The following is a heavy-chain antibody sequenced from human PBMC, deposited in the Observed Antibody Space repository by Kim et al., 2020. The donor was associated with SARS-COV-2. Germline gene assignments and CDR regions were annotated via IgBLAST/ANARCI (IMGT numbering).Heavy chain of an antibody. D-gene: IGHD5-18*01. J-gene: IGHJ4*02. CDR1: GFTFSSYA. Sequence: GGSLRLSCAASGFTFSSYAMHWVRQAPGKGLEWVAVIWYDGSNKYYADSVKGRFTISRDNSKNTLYLQMNSLRAEDTAVYYCAKVGGDTAKVAELEFWGQEAQVTASS. CDR3: AKVGGDTAKVAELEF. CDR2: IWYDGSNK. V-gene: IGHV3-33*06.